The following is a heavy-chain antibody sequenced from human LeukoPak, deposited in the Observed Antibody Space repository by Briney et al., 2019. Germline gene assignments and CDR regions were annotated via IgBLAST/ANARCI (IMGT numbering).Heavy chain of an antibody. CDR2: IRSKANSYAT. J-gene: IGHJ4*02. D-gene: IGHD1-1*01. CDR1: GSTFSNAW. V-gene: IGHV3-73*01. Sequence: PGGSLRLSCAASGSTFSNAWMSWVRQASGKGLEWVGRIRSKANSYATAYAASVKGRFTISRDDSKNTAYLQMNSLKTEDTAVYYCTRQGGDWNVYWGQGTLVTVSS. CDR3: TRQGGDWNVY.